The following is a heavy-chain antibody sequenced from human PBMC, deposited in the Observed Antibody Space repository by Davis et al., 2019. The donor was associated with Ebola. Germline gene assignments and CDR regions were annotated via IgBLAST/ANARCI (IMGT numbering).Heavy chain of an antibody. Sequence: PGGSLRLSCAASGFTFSSYWMHWVRQAPGKGLVWVSRINSDGSSTSYADSVKGRFTISRDNAKNTLYLQMNSLRAEDTAVYYCARGGDYCSGGSCYFDYWGQGTLVTVSS. CDR2: INSDGSST. CDR3: ARGGDYCSGGSCYFDY. J-gene: IGHJ4*02. CDR1: GFTFSSYW. V-gene: IGHV3-74*01. D-gene: IGHD2-15*01.